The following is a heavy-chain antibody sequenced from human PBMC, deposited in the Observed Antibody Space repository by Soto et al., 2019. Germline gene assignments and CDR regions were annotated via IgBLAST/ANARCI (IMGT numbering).Heavy chain of an antibody. CDR2: IYYNGST. D-gene: IGHD1-20*01. CDR3: ARDRAKWKDYYYYGMDV. V-gene: IGHV4-30-4*01. Sequence: QVQLQESGPGLVKPSQTLSLTCTVSGGSISSGDDFWTWIRQPPGKGLEWIGYIYYNGSTYYNPSLKSRLTMSVDKAKNQFSLKMSSVTAADTAVYYCARDRAKWKDYYYYGMDVWGQGTPVTFSS. CDR1: GGSISSGDDF. J-gene: IGHJ6*02.